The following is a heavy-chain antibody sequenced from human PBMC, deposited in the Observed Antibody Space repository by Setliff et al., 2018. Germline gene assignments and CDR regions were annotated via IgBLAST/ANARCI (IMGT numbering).Heavy chain of an antibody. CDR2: ISGYTGET. Sequence: ASVKVSCKASGDSFNNYAISRVRQAPGQGLEWMGSISGYTGETNYAQKFQARVTMTADTSTKTVYMELRSLTSDDTAVYYCTRSRAPSVVLAADFDFWGQGTPVTVSS. V-gene: IGHV1-18*01. CDR3: TRSRAPSVVLAADFDF. D-gene: IGHD2-21*01. CDR1: GDSFNNYA. J-gene: IGHJ4*02.